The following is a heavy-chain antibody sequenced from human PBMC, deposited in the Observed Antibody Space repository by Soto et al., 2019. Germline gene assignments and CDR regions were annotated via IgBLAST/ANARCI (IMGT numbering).Heavy chain of an antibody. V-gene: IGHV4-34*01. CDR2: INYSGIT. CDR3: ARGYASGSYPDYFDF. J-gene: IGHJ4*02. Sequence: SETLSLTCAVSGGSFSGYYWSWIRQPPGKGLEWIGQINYSGITNYNPSLKSRVTISVDTSKNQFSLKLSSVTAADTAAYYCARGYASGSYPDYFDFWGQGTLVTVSS. D-gene: IGHD3-10*01. CDR1: GGSFSGYY.